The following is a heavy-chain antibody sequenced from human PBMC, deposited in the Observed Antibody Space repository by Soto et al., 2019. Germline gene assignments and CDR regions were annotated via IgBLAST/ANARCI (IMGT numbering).Heavy chain of an antibody. CDR2: ISNDGSIT. J-gene: IGHJ5*02. CDR1: GFSLGSNS. CDR3: AKWSGFGDA. V-gene: IGHV3-23*01. Sequence: GGSLRLSCAASGFSLGSNSMAWVRQAPGERLQWISGISNDGSITFYVDSVRGRLTISRDTSRNTLYLQMDSLRVEDTALYFCAKWSGFGDAWGQGTLVTVSS. D-gene: IGHD3-10*01.